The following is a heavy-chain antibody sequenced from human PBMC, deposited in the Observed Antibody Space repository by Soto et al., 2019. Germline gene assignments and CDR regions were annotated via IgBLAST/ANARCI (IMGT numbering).Heavy chain of an antibody. CDR2: IDPSDSYT. CDR1: GYSFTSYW. Sequence: GESLKISCKGSGYSFTSYWISWVRQMPGKGLEWMGRIDPSDSYTNYSPSFQGHVTISADKSISTAYPQWSSLKASDTAMYYCASPLESRYYYYGMDVWGQGTTVTVSS. V-gene: IGHV5-10-1*01. D-gene: IGHD1-1*01. J-gene: IGHJ6*02. CDR3: ASPLESRYYYYGMDV.